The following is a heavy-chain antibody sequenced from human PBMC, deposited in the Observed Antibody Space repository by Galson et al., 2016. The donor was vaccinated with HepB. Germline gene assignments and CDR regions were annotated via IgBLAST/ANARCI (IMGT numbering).Heavy chain of an antibody. V-gene: IGHV3-23*01. J-gene: IGHJ4*02. CDR2: ISGSGGTT. D-gene: IGHD2-15*01. CDR3: AKRKVVAVTMGYYFDY. Sequence: SLRLSCAASGFTFSNYAISWVRQAPGKGLEWVSAISGSGGTTYYADSVKGRFTISRDNSENTLYLQMNSLRAEETAVYYCAKRKVVAVTMGYYFDYWGQGTLVTVSS. CDR1: GFTFSNYA.